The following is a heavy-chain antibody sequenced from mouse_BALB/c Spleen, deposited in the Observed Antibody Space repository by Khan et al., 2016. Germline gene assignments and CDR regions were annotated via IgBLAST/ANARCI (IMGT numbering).Heavy chain of an antibody. V-gene: IGHV14-3*02. D-gene: IGHD2-4*01. Sequence: VQLQQPGAELVKPGASVKLSCTASGFNIKDTYMHWVTQRPEQGLEWIGRIDPAIGNTKFDPKFQGKATITADTPSNQAYLQLSRLTSEDTAVYFCARSTYDYDVEFAYWGQETLVTVSA. CDR1: GFNIKDTY. CDR3: ARSTYDYDVEFAY. J-gene: IGHJ3*01. CDR2: IDPAIGNT.